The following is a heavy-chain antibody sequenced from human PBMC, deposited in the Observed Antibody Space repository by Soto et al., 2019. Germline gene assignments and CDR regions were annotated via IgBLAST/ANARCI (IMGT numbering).Heavy chain of an antibody. CDR3: AKGAVRDDILTGYHKNGHYGMDV. D-gene: IGHD3-9*01. CDR2: ISYDGSNK. Sequence: QVQLVESGGGVVQPGRSLRLSCAASGFTFSSYGMHWVRQAPGKGLEWVAVISYDGSNKYYADSVKGRFTISRDNSKNTLYLQMNSLRAEDTAVYYCAKGAVRDDILTGYHKNGHYGMDVWGQGTTVTVSS. J-gene: IGHJ6*02. V-gene: IGHV3-30*18. CDR1: GFTFSSYG.